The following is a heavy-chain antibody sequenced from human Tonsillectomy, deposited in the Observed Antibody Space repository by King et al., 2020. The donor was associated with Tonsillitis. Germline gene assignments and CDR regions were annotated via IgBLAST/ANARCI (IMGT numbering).Heavy chain of an antibody. D-gene: IGHD3-10*01. V-gene: IGHV4-61*02. Sequence: QLQESGPGLVKPSQTLSLTCTVSGGSISSGTYYWNWIRQPAGKRLEWIGRIYTSGNTNYNPSLKRRVTISVDASKNQFSLKLSSVTAADTAVYYCSREGRLGHYYYYYYMDVWGKGTTVTVSS. CDR3: SREGRLGHYYYYYYMDV. J-gene: IGHJ6*03. CDR2: IYTSGNT. CDR1: GGSISSGTYY.